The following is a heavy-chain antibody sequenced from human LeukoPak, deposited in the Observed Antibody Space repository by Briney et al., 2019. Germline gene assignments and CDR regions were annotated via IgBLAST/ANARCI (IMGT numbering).Heavy chain of an antibody. CDR2: IIPILGIA. V-gene: IGHV1-69*04. Sequence: GSSVKVSCKASGGTFSSYAISWVRQAPGQGLEWMGRIIPILGIANYAQKFQGRVTITADKSTSTAYMELSSLRSEDTAVYYCASSEGDSSGYYSRYFDYWGQGTLVTVSS. J-gene: IGHJ4*02. D-gene: IGHD3-22*01. CDR1: GGTFSSYA. CDR3: ASSEGDSSGYYSRYFDY.